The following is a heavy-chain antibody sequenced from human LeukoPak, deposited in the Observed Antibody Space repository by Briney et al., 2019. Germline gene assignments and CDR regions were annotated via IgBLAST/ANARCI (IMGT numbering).Heavy chain of an antibody. CDR3: ARAFRYYYDSSGYAT. Sequence: GGSLRLSCAASGFTFSSYSMNWVRQAPGKGLEWVSSISSSSSYIYYADSVKGRFTISRDNAKNSLYLQMNSLRAEDTAVYYRARAFRYYYDSSGYATWGQGTLVTVSS. D-gene: IGHD3-22*01. V-gene: IGHV3-21*01. CDR1: GFTFSSYS. CDR2: ISSSSSYI. J-gene: IGHJ4*02.